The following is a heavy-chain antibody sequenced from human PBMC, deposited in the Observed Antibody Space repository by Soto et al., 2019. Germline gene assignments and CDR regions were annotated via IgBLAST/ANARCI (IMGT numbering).Heavy chain of an antibody. CDR1: GGSFSGYY. V-gene: IGHV4-34*01. Sequence: QVQLQQWGAGLLKPSETLSLTCAVYGGSFSGYYWSWIRQPPGKGLEWIGEINHSGSTNYNPSLTSRVTISVDTSKNQFSLKLSSVTAADTAVYYCASFGSGGMDVWGQGTTVTVSS. J-gene: IGHJ6*02. CDR2: INHSGST. CDR3: ASFGSGGMDV. D-gene: IGHD1-26*01.